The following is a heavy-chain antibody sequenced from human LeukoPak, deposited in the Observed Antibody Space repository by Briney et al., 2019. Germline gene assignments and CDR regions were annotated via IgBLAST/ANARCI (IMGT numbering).Heavy chain of an antibody. CDR1: GYSISSGYY. Sequence: SSETLSLTCTVSGYSISSGYYWGWIRQPPGKGLEWIGSIYHSGSTYYNPSLKSRVTISVDKSKNQFSLRLTSVTAADTAVYYCARSPTKRVPEDYWGQGTLVTVSS. V-gene: IGHV4-38-2*02. CDR3: ARSPTKRVPEDY. J-gene: IGHJ4*02. D-gene: IGHD2-2*01. CDR2: IYHSGST.